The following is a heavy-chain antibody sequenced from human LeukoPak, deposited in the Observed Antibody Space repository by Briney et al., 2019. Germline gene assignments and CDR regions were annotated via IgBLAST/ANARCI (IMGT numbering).Heavy chain of an antibody. CDR2: IYYSEST. D-gene: IGHD3-3*01. V-gene: IGHV4-59*08. CDR1: GGSISSYY. CDR3: ARLANYDFWSGPYPHDAFDF. Sequence: SETLSLTCTVSGGSISSYYWSWIRQPPGKGLEWIGYIYYSESTSYNPSLNGRVTISVDTSKNQVSLKLSPVTAADTAVYYCARLANYDFWSGPYPHDAFDFWGQGTMVTVSS. J-gene: IGHJ3*01.